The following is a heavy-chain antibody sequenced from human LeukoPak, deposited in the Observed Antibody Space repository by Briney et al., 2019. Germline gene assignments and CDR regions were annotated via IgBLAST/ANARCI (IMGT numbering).Heavy chain of an antibody. D-gene: IGHD3-3*01. Sequence: PGGSLRLSCAASGFTFSSYEMNWVRQAPGKGLEWVSSISSSSSYIYYADSVKGRFTISRDNAKNSLYLQMNSLRAEDTAVYYCARTGFLEWLRPINGMDVWGQGTTVTVSS. CDR3: ARTGFLEWLRPINGMDV. V-gene: IGHV3-21*01. CDR2: ISSSSSYI. J-gene: IGHJ6*02. CDR1: GFTFSSYE.